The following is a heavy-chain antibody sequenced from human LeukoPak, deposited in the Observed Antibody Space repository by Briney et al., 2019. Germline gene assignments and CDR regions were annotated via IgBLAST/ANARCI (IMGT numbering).Heavy chain of an antibody. CDR1: GDSISSNIYL. V-gene: IGHV4-39*07. CDR2: IYYSGST. CDR3: ARVPSSGWYLGYYYMDV. D-gene: IGHD6-19*01. J-gene: IGHJ6*03. Sequence: SETLSLTCTVFGDSISSNIYLWPCIRQPPGKGLEWIGSIYYSGSTYYNPSLKSRVTISVDTSKNQFSLKLSSVTAADAAVHYCARVPSSGWYLGYYYMDVWGKGTTVTVSS.